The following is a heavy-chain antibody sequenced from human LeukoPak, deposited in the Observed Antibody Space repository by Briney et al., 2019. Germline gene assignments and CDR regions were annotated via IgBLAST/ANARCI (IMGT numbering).Heavy chain of an antibody. CDR2: IYTGGST. Sequence: GGSLRLSCAASGFTVSKNYMSWVRQAPGKGLEWVSVIYTGGSTYYADSVKGRFTISRDNSKNTLYLQMNSLRAEDTAVYYCARGQPTLYGMDVWGQGTTVTVSS. CDR1: GFTVSKNY. D-gene: IGHD1-14*01. J-gene: IGHJ6*02. CDR3: ARGQPTLYGMDV. V-gene: IGHV3-66*01.